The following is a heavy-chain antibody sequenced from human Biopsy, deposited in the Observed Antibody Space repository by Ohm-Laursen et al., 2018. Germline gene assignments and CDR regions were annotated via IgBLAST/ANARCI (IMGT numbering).Heavy chain of an antibody. CDR2: ISYTGGI. D-gene: IGHD2-2*01. V-gene: IGHV4-59*07. Sequence: SVTLSLTCTVSGGSLRGYHWRWIRKSPGKGLEWLVYISYTGGISSNPSLNGRATTSLDTSQNQFLLRLIYATAADTAVYYCPRMPHFDYWGQGILVTVSS. CDR3: PRMPHFDY. CDR1: GGSLRGYH. J-gene: IGHJ4*02.